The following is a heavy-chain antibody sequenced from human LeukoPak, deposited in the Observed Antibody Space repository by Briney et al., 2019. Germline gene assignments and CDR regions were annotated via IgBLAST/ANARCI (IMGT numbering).Heavy chain of an antibody. D-gene: IGHD6-13*01. CDR2: FSGSGAIT. Sequence: GGSLRLSCAASGFAFSSYAMTWVRQAPGKGLEWVSSFSGSGAITYYADTVKGRFTISRDNSKNTLYLQMNSLRAEDTALYYCARDEGSGSSWYSRGAFDYWGQGTLVTVSS. CDR3: ARDEGSGSSWYSRGAFDY. V-gene: IGHV3-23*01. CDR1: GFAFSSYA. J-gene: IGHJ4*02.